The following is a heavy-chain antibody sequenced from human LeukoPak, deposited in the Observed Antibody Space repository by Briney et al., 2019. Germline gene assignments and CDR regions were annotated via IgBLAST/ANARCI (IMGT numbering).Heavy chain of an antibody. V-gene: IGHV1-58*01. Sequence: SVKVSCKASGFTFTSSALQWVRQARGQRLEWIGWIVVGSGNTNYAQKLQGRVTMTTDTSTSTAYMELRSLRSDDTAVYYCAREASPLHYYDSSGYPSFDYWGQGTLVTVSS. CDR1: GFTFTSSA. J-gene: IGHJ4*02. CDR3: AREASPLHYYDSSGYPSFDY. D-gene: IGHD3-22*01. CDR2: IVVGSGNT.